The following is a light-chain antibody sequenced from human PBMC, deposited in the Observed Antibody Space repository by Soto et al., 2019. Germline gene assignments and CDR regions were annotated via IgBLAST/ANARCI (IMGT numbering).Light chain of an antibody. CDR3: QQRSNWPPIT. J-gene: IGKJ5*01. CDR1: QSVKTI. CDR2: DAS. Sequence: EVGLKQSPATLSLTTGERATLSCRASQSVKTILAWYQQRPVQAPSLLIHDASHRSAGIPARFSGSGFGTDFTLTISSLEPEDAAVYYCQQRSNWPPITFGQGTLLAVK. V-gene: IGKV3-11*01.